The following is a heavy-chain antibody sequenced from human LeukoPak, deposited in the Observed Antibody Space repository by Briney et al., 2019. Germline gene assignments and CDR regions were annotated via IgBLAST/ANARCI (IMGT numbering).Heavy chain of an antibody. CDR1: GFTFSSYA. D-gene: IGHD3-22*01. V-gene: IGHV3-23*01. Sequence: GGSLRLSCAASGFTFSSYAMSWVRQAPGKGLEWVSAISGSGGSTYYADSVKGRFTISRDNSKNTLYLQMNSLRAEDTAVYYCAKDAFKYYYDSSGYPLFGYWGQGTLVTVSS. CDR3: AKDAFKYYYDSSGYPLFGY. CDR2: ISGSGGST. J-gene: IGHJ4*02.